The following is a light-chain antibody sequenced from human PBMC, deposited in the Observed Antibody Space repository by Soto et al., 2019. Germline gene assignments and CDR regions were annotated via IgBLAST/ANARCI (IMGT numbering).Light chain of an antibody. CDR2: AAS. J-gene: IGKJ4*01. CDR1: QSISSY. CDR3: QQANSSPLT. Sequence: DIQMTQSPSSLSASVGDTVTITCRASQSISSYLNWYQQKPGKAPKLLIYAASSLQSGVPSSFSGSGSGTDFTLTISSLQPKDFATYYCQQANSSPLTFGGGTKVDI. V-gene: IGKV1-39*01.